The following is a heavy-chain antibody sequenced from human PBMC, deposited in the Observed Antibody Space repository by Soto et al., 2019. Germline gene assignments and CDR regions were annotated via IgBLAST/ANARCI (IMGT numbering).Heavy chain of an antibody. CDR1: GGTFSSYA. Sequence: SVKVSCKASGGTFSSYAISWVRQAPGQGLEWMGGIIPIFGTANYAQKFQGRVTITADESTSTAYMELSSLRSEDTAVYYCARSTYYDFWSGPDYYYYYYGMDVWGQGTTVTVSS. J-gene: IGHJ6*02. CDR3: ARSTYYDFWSGPDYYYYYYGMDV. CDR2: IIPIFGTA. D-gene: IGHD3-3*01. V-gene: IGHV1-69*13.